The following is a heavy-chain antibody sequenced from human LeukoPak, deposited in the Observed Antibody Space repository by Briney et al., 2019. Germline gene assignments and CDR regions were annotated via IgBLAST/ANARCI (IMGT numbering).Heavy chain of an antibody. CDR2: ISSSSSYI. CDR1: GFTFSSYS. Sequence: GGSLRLSCAASGFTFSSYSMNWVRQAPGKGLEWVSSISSSSSYIYYADSVKGRFTISRDNAKNSLYLQMSSLRAEDTAVYYCARGGDFWSGYYFFDYWGQGTLVTVSS. D-gene: IGHD3-3*01. V-gene: IGHV3-21*01. J-gene: IGHJ4*02. CDR3: ARGGDFWSGYYFFDY.